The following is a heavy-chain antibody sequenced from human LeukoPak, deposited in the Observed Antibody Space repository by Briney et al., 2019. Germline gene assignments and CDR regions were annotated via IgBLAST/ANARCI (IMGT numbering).Heavy chain of an antibody. CDR3: ASGILTGYPNYYYYGMDV. D-gene: IGHD3-9*01. Sequence: ASVKVSCKASGYTFTSYAMHWVRQAPGQRLEWMGWINAGNGNTKYSQKFQGRVTITRDTSASTAYMELSSLRSEDTAVYYCASGILTGYPNYYYYGMDVWGKGTTVTVSS. CDR2: INAGNGNT. J-gene: IGHJ6*04. V-gene: IGHV1-3*01. CDR1: GYTFTSYA.